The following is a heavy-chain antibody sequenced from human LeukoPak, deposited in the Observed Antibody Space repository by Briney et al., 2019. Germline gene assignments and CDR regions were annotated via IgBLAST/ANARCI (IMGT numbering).Heavy chain of an antibody. D-gene: IGHD6-19*01. CDR3: VRDRWPGLGDF. J-gene: IGHJ6*02. CDR1: GFTVSENY. CDR2: IYSGGLT. V-gene: IGHV3-66*01. Sequence: PGGSLRPSCAVSGFTVSENYMSWVRQAPGKGLEWVSTIYSGGLTYYADPVKGKFTISRDNSKNTLYLQMSSLRAEDTAVYYCVRDRWPGLGDFWGQGTTVTVSS.